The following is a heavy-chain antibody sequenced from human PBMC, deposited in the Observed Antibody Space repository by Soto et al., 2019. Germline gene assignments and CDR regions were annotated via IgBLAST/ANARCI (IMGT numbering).Heavy chain of an antibody. CDR1: GFTFNTYT. Sequence: EVQLVESGGGLVKPGGSLRLSCAASGFTFNTYTMNWVRQAPGKGLEWVSSISGRSIYIYYADSVTGRFTISRDDARNSLYLQMNSLRAEDTAVYYCLREEVSRPNTYHGLDVWGQGTTVTVSS. V-gene: IGHV3-21*01. CDR2: ISGRSIYI. CDR3: LREEVSRPNTYHGLDV. J-gene: IGHJ6*02.